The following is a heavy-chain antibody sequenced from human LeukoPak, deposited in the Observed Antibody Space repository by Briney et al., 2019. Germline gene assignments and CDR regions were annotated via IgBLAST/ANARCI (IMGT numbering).Heavy chain of an antibody. CDR1: GYSFTSYW. CDR2: IYPGDSDT. D-gene: IGHD3-22*01. CDR3: ARRDYSDSSGLNYYFDY. Sequence: GESLKISCKGSGYSFTSYWIGWVRQVPGKGLEWMGIIYPGDSDTRYSPSFQGQVTISADKSISTAYLHWSSLKASDTAMYYCARRDYSDSSGLNYYFDYWGQGTLVTVSS. V-gene: IGHV5-51*01. J-gene: IGHJ4*02.